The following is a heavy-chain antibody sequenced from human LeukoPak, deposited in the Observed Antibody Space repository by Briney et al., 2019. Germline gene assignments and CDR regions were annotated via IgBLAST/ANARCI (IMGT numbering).Heavy chain of an antibody. CDR1: GGSISSSNW. D-gene: IGHD6-13*01. CDR3: ARLYSSSWSTYYFDY. CDR2: IYHSGST. V-gene: IGHV4-4*02. Sequence: SGTLSLTCAVSGGSISSSNWWSWVRQPPGKGLEWIGEIYHSGSTNYNPSLKSRVTISVDKSKNQFSLKLSSVTAADTAVYYCARLYSSSWSTYYFDYWGQGTLVTVSS. J-gene: IGHJ4*02.